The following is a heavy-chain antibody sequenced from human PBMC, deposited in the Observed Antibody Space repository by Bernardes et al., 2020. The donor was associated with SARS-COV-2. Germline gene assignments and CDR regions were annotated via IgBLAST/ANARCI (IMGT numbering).Heavy chain of an antibody. D-gene: IGHD4-17*01. CDR2: IWYDGSNK. J-gene: IGHJ4*02. Sequence: GGALRLSCAASGFTFSSYCMHWVRQAPGKGLEGGGVIWYDGSNKYYADSVKGRFTISRDNSKNTLYLQMNSLRAEDTAVYYCAREGNGDDYGSFDYWGQGTLVTVSS. CDR3: AREGNGDDYGSFDY. CDR1: GFTFSSYC. V-gene: IGHV3-33*01.